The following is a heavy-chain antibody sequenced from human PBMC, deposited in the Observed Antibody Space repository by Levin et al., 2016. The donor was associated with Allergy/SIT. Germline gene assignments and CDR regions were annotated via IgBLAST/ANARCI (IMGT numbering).Heavy chain of an antibody. V-gene: IGHV3-30*18. CDR2: ISYDGSNK. J-gene: IGHJ1*01. D-gene: IGHD7-27*01. CDR3: AKDGDFKRRHFQH. Sequence: WIRQPPGKGLEWVAVISYDGSNKYYADSVKGRFTISRDNSKNTLYLQMNSLRAEDTAVYYCAKDGDFKRRHFQHWGQGTLVTVSS.